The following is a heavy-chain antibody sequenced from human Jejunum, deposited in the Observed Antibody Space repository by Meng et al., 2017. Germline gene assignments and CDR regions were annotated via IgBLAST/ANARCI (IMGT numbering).Heavy chain of an antibody. J-gene: IGHJ2*01. CDR1: GFSFSTYA. CDR3: ARTPATDWYFDL. CDR2: LWYDGSNQ. V-gene: IGHV3-33*01. D-gene: IGHD2-21*02. Sequence: QVQLVGAGGSVVQPRSSLRLTCEASGFSFSTYALLWVRQGPGKGLDWVAVLWYDGSNQYYGDSVKGLFTISRDHSKNTLYLQMDSLRAENTAVYYCARTPATDWYFDLWGRGTLVTVSS.